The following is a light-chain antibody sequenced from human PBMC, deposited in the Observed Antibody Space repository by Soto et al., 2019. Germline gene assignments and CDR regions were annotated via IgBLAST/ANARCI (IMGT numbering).Light chain of an antibody. J-gene: IGKJ4*01. Sequence: EIVLTPSPGTLSLSPEERATLSCRARQSVGIYLAWYQQQPGQTPTLLTNDASLSASGSPARLSGSESGTDFTLTISRLEPEDFAVYYCQQYGSSPLTFGGGTKVDIK. CDR1: QSVGIY. V-gene: IGKV3-20*01. CDR3: QQYGSSPLT. CDR2: DAS.